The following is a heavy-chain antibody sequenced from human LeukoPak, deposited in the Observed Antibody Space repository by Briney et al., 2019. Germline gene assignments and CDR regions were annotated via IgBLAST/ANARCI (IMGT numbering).Heavy chain of an antibody. V-gene: IGHV1-2*02. CDR1: GYTFTGYY. CDR2: INPNSGGT. Sequence: ASVKVSCKASGYTFTGYYMHWVRQAPGQGLEWMGWINPNSGGTNCAQKFQGRVTMTRDTSISTAYMELSRLRSDDTAVYYCARDYYDILTGYLNYGMDVWGQGTTVTVSS. D-gene: IGHD3-9*01. CDR3: ARDYYDILTGYLNYGMDV. J-gene: IGHJ6*02.